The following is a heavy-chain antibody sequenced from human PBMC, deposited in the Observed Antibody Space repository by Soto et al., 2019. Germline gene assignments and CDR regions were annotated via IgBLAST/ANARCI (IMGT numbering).Heavy chain of an antibody. J-gene: IGHJ4*02. CDR2: ISAYNGNT. V-gene: IGHV1-18*01. Sequence: AAVKVACKASGYTFTSYGISWVRQAPGQGLEWMGWISAYNGNTNYAQKIQGRVTMTTDTSTSTAYMELRSLRSDDTAVYYYARDVRYYYGSGSYYTFDYWGQGTLVTVSS. CDR1: GYTFTSYG. D-gene: IGHD3-10*01. CDR3: ARDVRYYYGSGSYYTFDY.